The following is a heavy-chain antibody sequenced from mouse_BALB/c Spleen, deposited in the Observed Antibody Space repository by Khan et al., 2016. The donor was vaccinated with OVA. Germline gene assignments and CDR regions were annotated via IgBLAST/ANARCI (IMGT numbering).Heavy chain of an antibody. V-gene: IGHV1S41*01. Sequence: DLVKPGASVKLSCKASGYTFTSYWINWIKQRPGQGLEWIGRIAPGSGSTDYNEMFKGKATLTVDTSSSTVYIKLRSLSSEDSAVYFCARENYYGSSGYAMDYWGQGTSVTVSS. CDR2: IAPGSGST. D-gene: IGHD1-1*01. J-gene: IGHJ4*01. CDR3: ARENYYGSSGYAMDY. CDR1: GYTFTSYW.